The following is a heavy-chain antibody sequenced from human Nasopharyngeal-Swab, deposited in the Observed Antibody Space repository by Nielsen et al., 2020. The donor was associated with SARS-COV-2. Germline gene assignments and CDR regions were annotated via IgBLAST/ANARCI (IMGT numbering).Heavy chain of an antibody. CDR3: ATGERDYYDSSGYMID. CDR2: ISAYNGNT. J-gene: IGHJ4*02. D-gene: IGHD3-22*01. V-gene: IGHV1-18*01. Sequence: ASAKVSCKASGYTFTSYGISWVRQAPGQGLEWMGWISAYNGNTNYAQKLQGRVTMTTDTSTSTAYMELRSLRSDDTAVYYCATGERDYYDSSGYMIDWGQGTLVTVSS. CDR1: GYTFTSYG.